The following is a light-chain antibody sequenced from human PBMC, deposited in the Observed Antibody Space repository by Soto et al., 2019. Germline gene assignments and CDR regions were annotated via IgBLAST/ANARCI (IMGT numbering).Light chain of an antibody. CDR2: DVS. CDR1: SSDVGGYNY. CDR3: SSHTSRSTLV. J-gene: IGLJ1*01. V-gene: IGLV2-14*03. Sequence: QSVLTQPASVSGSPGQSITISCTGTSSDVGGYNYVSWYQHHPGKAPKLMIYDVSNRPSGVSNRFSGSKSGNTASLTISGLQAEDEADYYSSSHTSRSTLVFGTVTKVTDL.